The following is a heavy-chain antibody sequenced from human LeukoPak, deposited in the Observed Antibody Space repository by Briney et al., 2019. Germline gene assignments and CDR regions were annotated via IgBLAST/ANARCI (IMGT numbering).Heavy chain of an antibody. D-gene: IGHD4-17*01. Sequence: GGSLRLSCTASGFNVGDYGLSWVRQAPGKGLDWIGFIRRRANDGTPEYATSVKGRFTISRDDSKGIAYLQMNGLQTEDTALYYCTRADGDYDHHFFDHWGQGTQVIVSS. V-gene: IGHV3-49*04. CDR3: TRADGDYDHHFFDH. J-gene: IGHJ4*02. CDR1: GFNVGDYG. CDR2: IRRRANDGTP.